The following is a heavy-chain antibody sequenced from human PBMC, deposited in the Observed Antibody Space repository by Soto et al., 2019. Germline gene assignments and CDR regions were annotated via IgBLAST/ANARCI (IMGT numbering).Heavy chain of an antibody. D-gene: IGHD2-2*01. Sequence: GGSLRLSCAASGFTFSIYWMSWFRQAPGKGLEWVANIKQDGSEKYYVDSVKGRFTISRDNAKNSLYLQMNSLRAEDAAVYYCARTQIPQIVVVPAALYYFDYWGQGTLVTVSS. CDR1: GFTFSIYW. CDR3: ARTQIPQIVVVPAALYYFDY. V-gene: IGHV3-7*01. J-gene: IGHJ4*02. CDR2: IKQDGSEK.